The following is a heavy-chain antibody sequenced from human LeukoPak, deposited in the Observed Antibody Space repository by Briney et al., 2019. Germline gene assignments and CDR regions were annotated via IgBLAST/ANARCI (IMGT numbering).Heavy chain of an antibody. CDR1: GYTFTSYG. D-gene: IGHD2-15*01. CDR2: ISAYNGNT. Sequence: ASVKVSCKASGYTFTSYGISWVRQAPGQGLEWMGWISAYNGNTNYAQKLQGRVTMTTDTSTSTAYVELRSLRSDDTAVYYCARSEVVVAATVDYWGQGTLVTVSS. J-gene: IGHJ4*02. CDR3: ARSEVVVAATVDY. V-gene: IGHV1-18*01.